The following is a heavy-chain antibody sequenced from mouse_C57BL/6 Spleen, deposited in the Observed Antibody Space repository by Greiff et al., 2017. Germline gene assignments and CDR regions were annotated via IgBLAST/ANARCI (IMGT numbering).Heavy chain of an antibody. D-gene: IGHD2-4*01. V-gene: IGHV1-72*01. CDR3: ARGSLYYDYDAEYYYPMDY. CDR1: GYTFTSYW. Sequence: QQSCKASGYTFTSYWMHWVKQRPGRGLEWIGRIDPNSGGTKYNEKFKSKATLTVDKPSSTAYMQLSSLTSEDSAVYYCARGSLYYDYDAEYYYPMDYWGQGTSVTVSS. CDR2: IDPNSGGT. J-gene: IGHJ4*01.